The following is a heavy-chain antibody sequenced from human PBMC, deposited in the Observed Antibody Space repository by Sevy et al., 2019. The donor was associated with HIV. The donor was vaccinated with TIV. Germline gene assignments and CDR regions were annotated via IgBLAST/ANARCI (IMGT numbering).Heavy chain of an antibody. Sequence: GGSLRLSCAASGFTFSNYAMSWVRQAPGKGLEWVSAIPSSNNITYYAESVKGRFTFSRDNSKNTLYLEMNGLRADDTAVYYCAKKRCLSGGYSGMDVWGQGTAVTVSS. D-gene: IGHD2-15*01. CDR1: GFTFSNYA. CDR2: IPSSNNIT. V-gene: IGHV3-23*01. CDR3: AKKRCLSGGYSGMDV. J-gene: IGHJ6*01.